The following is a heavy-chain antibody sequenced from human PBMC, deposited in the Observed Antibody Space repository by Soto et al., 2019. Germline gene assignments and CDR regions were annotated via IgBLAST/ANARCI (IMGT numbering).Heavy chain of an antibody. Sequence: PSETLSLTCAVSGDSISSSVWWTWVRQPPGKGLEWIGEVFHTGNTNYNPSLKSRVTMSVDKSTDEFSLKVTSVTAADTAIYYCARKAWVRFDYWGQXALVTVSS. CDR3: ARKAWVRFDY. V-gene: IGHV4-4*02. D-gene: IGHD7-27*01. CDR1: GDSISSSVW. J-gene: IGHJ4*02. CDR2: VFHTGNT.